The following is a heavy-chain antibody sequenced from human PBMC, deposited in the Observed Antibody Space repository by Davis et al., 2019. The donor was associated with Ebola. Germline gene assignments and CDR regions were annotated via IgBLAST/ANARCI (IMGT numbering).Heavy chain of an antibody. Sequence: PGGSLRLSCAASGFTFDDYAMHWVRQAPGKGLEWVSGISWNSGKKGYADSVKGRFTISRDNAKNSLYLQMNSLRAEDTALYYCAKVRDDYGDRYYFDYWGQGTLVTVSS. D-gene: IGHD4-17*01. V-gene: IGHV3-9*01. CDR1: GFTFDDYA. CDR2: ISWNSGKK. CDR3: AKVRDDYGDRYYFDY. J-gene: IGHJ4*02.